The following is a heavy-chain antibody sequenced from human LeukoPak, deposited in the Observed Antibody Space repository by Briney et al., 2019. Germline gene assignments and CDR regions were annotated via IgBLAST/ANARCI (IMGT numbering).Heavy chain of an antibody. V-gene: IGHV4-34*01. CDR2: INHSGST. D-gene: IGHD3-10*01. CDR3: ARGGVRGVMGLGY. CDR1: GGSFSGYY. J-gene: IGHJ4*02. Sequence: SETLSLTCAVYGGSFSGYYWSWIRQPPGKGLEWIGEINHSGSTNYNPSLKSRVTISVDTSKNQFSLKLSSVTAADTAVYYCARGGVRGVMGLGYWGQGTLVTVSS.